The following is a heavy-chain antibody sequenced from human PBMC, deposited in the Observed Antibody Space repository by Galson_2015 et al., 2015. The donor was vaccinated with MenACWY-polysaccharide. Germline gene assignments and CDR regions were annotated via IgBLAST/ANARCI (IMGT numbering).Heavy chain of an antibody. Sequence: SVKVSCKASGYTFTDYNMYWVRQAPGQGLEWMGWINPDSGDTKSAQKFQGRVTMTRDVSISTAYMELSRLRSDDTAVYYCTRGVLAVARVPTSGSNDFWGQGTLVPVSS. V-gene: IGHV1-2*02. D-gene: IGHD6-19*01. CDR2: INPDSGDT. CDR3: TRGVLAVARVPTSGSNDF. J-gene: IGHJ4*02. CDR1: GYTFTDYN.